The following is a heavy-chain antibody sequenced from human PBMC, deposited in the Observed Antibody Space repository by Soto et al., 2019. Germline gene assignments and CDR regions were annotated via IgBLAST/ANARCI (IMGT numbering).Heavy chain of an antibody. J-gene: IGHJ4*02. Sequence: QLQLQESGSGLVKPSQTLSLTCAVSGGSISSGGYSWSWIRQPPGKGLEWIGYIYHSGSNYYNPSLKSRVTIPVDRSKNQFSLKLSSVTAADTAVYYSAAGGGLPRYYWGQGTLVTVSS. CDR2: IYHSGSN. CDR1: GGSISSGGYS. D-gene: IGHD5-12*01. CDR3: AAGGGLPRYY. V-gene: IGHV4-30-2*01.